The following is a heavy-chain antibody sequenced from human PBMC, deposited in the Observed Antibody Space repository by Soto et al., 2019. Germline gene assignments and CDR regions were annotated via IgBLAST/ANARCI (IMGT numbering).Heavy chain of an antibody. D-gene: IGHD3-22*01. CDR1: GFTFSNYA. Sequence: GGSLRLSCAASGFTFSNYAMSWVRQAPGKGLEWVSAISGGGHNTYFADSVKGRFTISRDNSKNTLYRQMNSLRAEDTAVYYCARSYDSSGYYVDAFDIWGQGTMVTVSS. V-gene: IGHV3-23*01. J-gene: IGHJ3*02. CDR2: ISGGGHNT. CDR3: ARSYDSSGYYVDAFDI.